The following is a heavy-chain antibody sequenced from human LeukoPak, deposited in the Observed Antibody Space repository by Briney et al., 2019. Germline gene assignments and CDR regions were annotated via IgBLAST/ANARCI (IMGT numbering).Heavy chain of an antibody. CDR2: ISSSSSYI. D-gene: IGHD2/OR15-2a*01. Sequence: GGSLRLSCAASGFTFSSYSMNWVRQAPGKGLEWASSISSSSSYIYYADSVEGRFTISRDNAKNSLYLQMNSLRAEDTAVYYCATPVLKGGSVWGQGTLVTVSS. V-gene: IGHV3-21*01. CDR1: GFTFSSYS. J-gene: IGHJ4*02. CDR3: ATPVLKGGSV.